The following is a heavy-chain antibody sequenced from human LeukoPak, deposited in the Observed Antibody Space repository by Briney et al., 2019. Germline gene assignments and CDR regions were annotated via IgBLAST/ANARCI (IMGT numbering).Heavy chain of an antibody. CDR3: ARDYYDSSGYYEQYAFDI. J-gene: IGHJ3*02. CDR2: IYYSGST. Sequence: PSETLSLTCTVSGASVSSDNYYWSWIRQPPGKGLEWIGYIYYSGSTNYNPSLKSRVTISVDTSKNQFSLKLSSVTAADTAVYYCARDYYDSSGYYEQYAFDIWGQGTMVTVSS. V-gene: IGHV4-61*01. D-gene: IGHD3-22*01. CDR1: GASVSSDNYY.